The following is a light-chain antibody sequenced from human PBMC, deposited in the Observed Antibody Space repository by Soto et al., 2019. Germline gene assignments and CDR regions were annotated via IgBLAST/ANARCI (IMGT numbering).Light chain of an antibody. CDR1: SSDVGGYNY. J-gene: IGLJ1*01. Sequence: QSALTQPASVSGSPGQSITISCTGTSSDVGGYNYVSWYQQHPGKAPKLMIYDVSNRLSGVSNRFSGSKSGNTASLTISGLQAEVEADYYCSSYTSTRVFGTGTKVTVL. CDR3: SSYTSTRV. CDR2: DVS. V-gene: IGLV2-14*01.